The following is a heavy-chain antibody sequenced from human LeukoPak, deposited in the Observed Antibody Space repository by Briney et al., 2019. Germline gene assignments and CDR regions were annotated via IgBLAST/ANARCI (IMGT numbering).Heavy chain of an antibody. CDR2: IFPGDSDT. V-gene: IGHV5-51*01. CDR1: ESSFATYW. J-gene: IGHJ4*02. D-gene: IGHD2-15*01. CDR3: ASEYCSGGNCYFDY. Sequence: KSGESLQISCQGSESSFATYWIGWVRQLPGQGLEWMGIIFPGDSDTRYSPSFQGQVTISADKSISTAYLQWSSLKASDTAIYYCASEYCSGGNCYFDYWGQGTLVTVSS.